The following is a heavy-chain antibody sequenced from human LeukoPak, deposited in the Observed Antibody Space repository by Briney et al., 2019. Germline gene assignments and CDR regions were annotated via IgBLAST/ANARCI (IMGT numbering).Heavy chain of an antibody. D-gene: IGHD3-16*01. CDR2: IWNDGRKK. J-gene: IGHJ4*02. CDR1: GFSFSTFG. Sequence: GRSLRLSCAASGFSFSTFGMHSARRAPGKGLEWVAVIWNDGRKKFYAESVKGRFTISRDNSQNTLYLQMNRLRAAGTAGCYCRGDSFGGDYWGQGTLVTVSS. V-gene: IGHV3-33*08. CDR3: RGDSFGGDY.